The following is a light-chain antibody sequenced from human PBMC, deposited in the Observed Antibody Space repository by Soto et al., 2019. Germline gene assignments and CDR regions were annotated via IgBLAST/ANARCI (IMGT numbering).Light chain of an antibody. CDR3: QQYNNWPPPLT. J-gene: IGKJ4*01. Sequence: EIVMTQSPDTLSVSPGARATLSCRASQSVSSNLAWYQQKHGQAPKLLIYGASTRTTGIPARLSGSGPGTERTLTISSLQSEDFEVYYCQQYNNWPPPLTFGGGTKVEIK. V-gene: IGKV3-15*01. CDR1: QSVSSN. CDR2: GAS.